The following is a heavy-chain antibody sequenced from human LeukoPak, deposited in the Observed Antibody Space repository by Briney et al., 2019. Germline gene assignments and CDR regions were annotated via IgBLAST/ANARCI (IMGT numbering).Heavy chain of an antibody. J-gene: IGHJ4*02. CDR3: AKKSRDGYNPFDY. CDR1: GFTFSRYA. V-gene: IGHV3-23*01. Sequence: GGSLRLSCAASGFTFSRYAMSWVRQAPGKGLEWVCGISNSGESPYYANSVEGRFTISRDNSKNTLYLEINSLRAEDTAVYYCAKKSRDGYNPFDYVGQGILVTVSS. D-gene: IGHD5-24*01. CDR2: ISNSGESP.